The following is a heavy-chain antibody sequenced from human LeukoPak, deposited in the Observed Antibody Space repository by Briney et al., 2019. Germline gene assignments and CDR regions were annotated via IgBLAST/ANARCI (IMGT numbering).Heavy chain of an antibody. V-gene: IGHV4-30-4*01. D-gene: IGHD5-18*01. J-gene: IGHJ4*02. CDR1: GGSISSGDYY. Sequence: PSQTLSLTCTVSGGSISSGDYYWSWIRQPPGKGLEWIVYIYYSGSTYYNPSLQSRVTVSVDTSKNQFSLKLSSVTAEDRAVYYCARDEGPNTAMAIAYGGQEPRATAPS. CDR2: IYYSGST. CDR3: ARDEGPNTAMAIAY.